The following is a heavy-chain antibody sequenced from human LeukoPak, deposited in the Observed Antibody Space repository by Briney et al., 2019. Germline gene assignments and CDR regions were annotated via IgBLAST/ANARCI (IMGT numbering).Heavy chain of an antibody. V-gene: IGHV4-4*07. J-gene: IGHJ6*03. CDR2: IYTSGST. D-gene: IGHD6-13*01. Sequence: PSETLSLTCTVSGGSISSYYGSWIRQPAGKGLEWIGRIYTSGSTNYNPSLKSRVTMSVDTSKNQFSLKLSSVTAADTAVYYCARFLRIAAAGGYYYYYYMDVWGKGTTVTVSS. CDR1: GGSISSYY. CDR3: ARFLRIAAAGGYYYYYYMDV.